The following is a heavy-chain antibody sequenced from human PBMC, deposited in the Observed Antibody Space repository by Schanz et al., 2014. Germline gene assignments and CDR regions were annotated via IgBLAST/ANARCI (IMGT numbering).Heavy chain of an antibody. CDR1: GFTFSDYW. CDR3: AKGPYYYYYMDV. J-gene: IGHJ6*03. V-gene: IGHV3-23*04. CDR2: ISGSGGST. Sequence: EVQLVESGGGLVQPGGSLRLSCTASGFTFSDYWMSWVRQAPGKGLEWVSAISGSGGSTYYADSVKGRFTISRDNSKNTLYLQMNSLRAGDAAVYYCAKGPYYYYYMDVWGNGTTVTVSS.